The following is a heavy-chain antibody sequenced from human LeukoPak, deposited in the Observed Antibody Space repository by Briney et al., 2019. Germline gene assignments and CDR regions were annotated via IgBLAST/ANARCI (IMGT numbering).Heavy chain of an antibody. CDR1: GVSISSGDYY. V-gene: IGHV4-30-4*01. CDR3: ASSGYTLAYWYFDL. D-gene: IGHD3-22*01. J-gene: IGHJ2*01. Sequence: KPSETLSLTCTVSGVSISSGDYYWSWIRQPPGKGLEWIGYIYYSGSTYYNPSLKSRVTISVDTSKNQFSLKLSSVTAADTAVYYCASSGYTLAYWYFDLWGRGTLVTVSS. CDR2: IYYSGST.